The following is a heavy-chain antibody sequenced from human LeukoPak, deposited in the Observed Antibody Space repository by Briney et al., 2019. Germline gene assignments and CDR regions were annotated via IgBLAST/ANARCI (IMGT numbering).Heavy chain of an antibody. Sequence: PSETLSLTCTVSGGSISSSSYYWAWIRQPPGKGLEWIGSIFYAGNTFYNPSLKSRLTISLDTSKNQFSLRLTSVTAADTAVYYCARDSLLYFFDLWGRGAQVIVSS. CDR2: IFYAGNT. CDR3: ARDSLLYFFDL. CDR1: GGSISSSSYY. J-gene: IGHJ2*01. D-gene: IGHD1-26*01. V-gene: IGHV4-39*07.